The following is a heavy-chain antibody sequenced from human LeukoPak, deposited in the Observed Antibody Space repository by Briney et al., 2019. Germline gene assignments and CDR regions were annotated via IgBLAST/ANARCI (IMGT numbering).Heavy chain of an antibody. CDR2: ISYHGSNK. CDR1: GFTFNSYG. Sequence: GGSLRLSCAASGFTFNSYGMHWVRQAPGKGLEWVAAISYHGSNKYYADSVKGRFTISRDNSKNTLYLQMNSLRADDTAAYYCVKDRHAAPGLGRFDYWGQGTLVTVSS. D-gene: IGHD6-13*01. V-gene: IGHV3-30*18. CDR3: VKDRHAAPGLGRFDY. J-gene: IGHJ4*02.